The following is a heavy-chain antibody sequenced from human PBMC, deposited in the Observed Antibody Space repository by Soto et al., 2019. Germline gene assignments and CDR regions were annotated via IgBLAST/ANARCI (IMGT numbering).Heavy chain of an antibody. Sequence: QVQLVESGGGVVQPGRSLRLSCEASGFTMSSYAMRSVRQAPGKGLEWVAVISYDGSNKYYADSVKGRFTISRDNSKNTLYLQMNSLRAEDTAVYYCARPLWRDDYNWGYFDLWGRGTLVTVSS. V-gene: IGHV3-30-3*01. CDR2: ISYDGSNK. J-gene: IGHJ2*01. D-gene: IGHD4-4*01. CDR1: GFTMSSYA. CDR3: ARPLWRDDYNWGYFDL.